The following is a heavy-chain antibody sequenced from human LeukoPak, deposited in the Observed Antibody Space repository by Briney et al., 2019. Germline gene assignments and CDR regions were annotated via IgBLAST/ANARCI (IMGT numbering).Heavy chain of an antibody. CDR2: ASHDEVGK. CDR3: AKDRGYGEHEPFES. J-gene: IGHJ4*02. V-gene: IGHV3-30*18. D-gene: IGHD4-17*01. Sequence: GRSLRLSCVGSGFTFSDYTIHWVRQAPGKGLEWVAVASHDEVGKQFADSVKGRFTLSRDNSRDSVHLQMNRLRDEDTGVYYCAKDRGYGEHEPFESWGQGSLVAVSS. CDR1: GFTFSDYT.